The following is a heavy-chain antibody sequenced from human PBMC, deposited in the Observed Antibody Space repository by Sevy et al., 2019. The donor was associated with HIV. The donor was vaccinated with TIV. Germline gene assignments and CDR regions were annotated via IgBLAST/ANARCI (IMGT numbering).Heavy chain of an antibody. J-gene: IGHJ4*02. CDR1: GFTFSSYS. CDR3: AKAKTVAAGFDY. CDR2: ISGSGGST. D-gene: IGHD2-15*01. Sequence: GGSLRLSCAASGFTFSSYSMNWVRQAPGKGLEWVSGISGSGGSTYYADSVKGRFTISRDNSKNTLYLQMNSLRAEDTAVYYCAKAKTVAAGFDYWGQGTLVTVSS. V-gene: IGHV3-23*01.